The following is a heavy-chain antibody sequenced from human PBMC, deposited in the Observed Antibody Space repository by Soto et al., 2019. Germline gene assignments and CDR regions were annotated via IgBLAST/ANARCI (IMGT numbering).Heavy chain of an antibody. CDR3: ARPSYSSSRYYGMDV. V-gene: IGHV5-51*01. D-gene: IGHD6-6*01. CDR2: IYPGDSDT. J-gene: IGHJ6*02. Sequence: GGSLKISCKGSGYSFSSYLIGRGRPMPGKGLEWMGIIYPGDSDTRYSPSFEGQVTISADKSITTAYLQWSSLKASDTAMYYCARPSYSSSRYYGMDVWGQGTTVTVSS. CDR1: GYSFSSYL.